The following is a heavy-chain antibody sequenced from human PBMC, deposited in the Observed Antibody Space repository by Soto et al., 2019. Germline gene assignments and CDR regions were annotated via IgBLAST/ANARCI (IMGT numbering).Heavy chain of an antibody. V-gene: IGHV6-1*01. J-gene: IGHJ4*02. CDR2: TYYRSKWYH. CDR1: GDSVSSNSAA. Sequence: SQTLSLTCAISGDSVSSNSAAWNWLRQSPSRGLEWLGRTYYRSKWYHEYAVSVKSRITLNPDTSKNQFSLQLNSVTPEDTAVYYCARGQWLEFDYCGQGTLVTASS. CDR3: ARGQWLEFDY. D-gene: IGHD6-19*01.